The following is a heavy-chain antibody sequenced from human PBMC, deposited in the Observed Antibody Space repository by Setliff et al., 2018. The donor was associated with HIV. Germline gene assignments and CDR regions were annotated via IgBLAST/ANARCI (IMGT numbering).Heavy chain of an antibody. CDR2: ISWDNINK. D-gene: IGHD3-10*01. CDR3: AKDGEVRGVYFSYLDV. CDR1: GFKFGDHV. J-gene: IGHJ6*03. Sequence: SLKISCAASGFKFGDHVMHWVRQVPGQALEWVASISWDNINKGYVDSVRGRFTISRDNARKSLYLQMNSLTIEDTALYFCAKDGEVRGVYFSYLDVWGKGTTVTVSS. V-gene: IGHV3-9*01.